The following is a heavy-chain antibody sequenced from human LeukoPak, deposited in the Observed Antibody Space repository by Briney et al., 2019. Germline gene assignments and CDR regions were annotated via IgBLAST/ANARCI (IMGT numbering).Heavy chain of an antibody. V-gene: IGHV3-23*01. CDR1: GFTFSSYG. J-gene: IGHJ4*02. D-gene: IGHD6-13*01. CDR3: AKDRWSSSSPYYFDC. CDR2: ISGSGGST. Sequence: PGGSLRLSCAASGFTFSSYGMHWVRQAPGKGLEWVSAISGSGGSTYYADSVKGRFTISRDNSKNTLYLQMNSLRAEDTAVYYCAKDRWSSSSPYYFDCWGQGTLVTVSS.